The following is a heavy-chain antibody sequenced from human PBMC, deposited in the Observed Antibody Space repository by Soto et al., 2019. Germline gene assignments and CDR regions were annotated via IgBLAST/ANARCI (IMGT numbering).Heavy chain of an antibody. CDR3: ARRATLYDSSGYLDYFDY. V-gene: IGHV1-69*13. J-gene: IGHJ4*02. Sequence: SVKVSCKASGGTFSSYAISWVRQAPGQGLEWMGGIIPIFGTANYAQKFQGRVTITADESTSTAYMELSSLRSEDTAVFYCARRATLYDSSGYLDYFDYWGQGTLVTVSS. CDR1: GGTFSSYA. D-gene: IGHD3-22*01. CDR2: IIPIFGTA.